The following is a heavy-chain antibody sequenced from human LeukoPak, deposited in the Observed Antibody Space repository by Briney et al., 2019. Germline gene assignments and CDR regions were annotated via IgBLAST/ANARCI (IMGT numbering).Heavy chain of an antibody. V-gene: IGHV4-4*07. J-gene: IGHJ4*02. D-gene: IGHD6-19*01. Sequence: SEPLSLPCTVWGGPLSCYYWIWIPPPAGEGLVGFGRIYDTGSTNYNPPLKSRVTMSVDTSKSQFALKLSSVTAADTAVYYCARGNPYSSAWSFDYWGQGTLVTVSS. CDR2: IYDTGST. CDR3: ARGNPYSSAWSFDY. CDR1: GGPLSCYY.